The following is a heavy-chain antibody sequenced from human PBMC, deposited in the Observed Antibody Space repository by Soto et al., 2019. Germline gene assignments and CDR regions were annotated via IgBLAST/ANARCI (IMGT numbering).Heavy chain of an antibody. V-gene: IGHV4-31*01. J-gene: IGHJ6*03. CDR1: GGSVSSGAFY. D-gene: IGHD1-1*01. CDR3: ARDGAGTIDFPTYLYYFSYMDV. CDR2: IQYTGGT. Sequence: QVQLQESGPGLVKPSETLSLTCTVSGGSVSSGAFYWSWIRQHPGKGLEWIGYIQYTGGTYYNPSLTSLIHLSLDASRSQFSPTPISVTAADTAVYYCARDGAGTIDFPTYLYYFSYMDVWGRGTTVTVSS.